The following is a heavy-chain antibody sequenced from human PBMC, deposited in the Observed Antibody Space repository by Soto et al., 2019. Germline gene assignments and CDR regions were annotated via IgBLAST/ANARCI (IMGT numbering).Heavy chain of an antibody. CDR1: GGSISSGDYY. CDR3: ARVVRFCSSPSCRGRNWFGP. V-gene: IGHV4-30-4*01. J-gene: IGHJ5*02. Sequence: PSETLSLTSSVSGGSISSGDYYWSWIRQPPGKGLEWIGYMFYTGTTYYNPSLKSRITISMDTSKNQFSLRLTSVTAADTAEYHCARVVRFCSSPSCRGRNWFGPWGQGTRVTVSS. D-gene: IGHD2-2*01. CDR2: MFYTGTT.